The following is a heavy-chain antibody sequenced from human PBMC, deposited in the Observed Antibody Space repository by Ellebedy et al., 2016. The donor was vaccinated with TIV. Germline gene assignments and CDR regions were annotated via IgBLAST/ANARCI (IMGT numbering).Heavy chain of an antibody. CDR3: ARDRVEIVDTANKRWSYDYYYGMDV. D-gene: IGHD5-18*01. CDR2: IYYSGST. Sequence: MPSETLSLTCTVSGGSISSYYWSWIPQPPGKGLEWIGYIYYSGSTNYNPSLKSRVTISVDTSKNQFSLKLSSVTAADTAVYYCARDRVEIVDTANKRWSYDYYYGMDVWGQGTTVTVSS. V-gene: IGHV4-59*01. J-gene: IGHJ6*02. CDR1: GGSISSYY.